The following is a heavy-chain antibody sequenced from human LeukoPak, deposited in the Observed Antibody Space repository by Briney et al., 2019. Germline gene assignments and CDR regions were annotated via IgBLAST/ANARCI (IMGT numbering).Heavy chain of an antibody. Sequence: PSETLSLTCTVSGDSISSYYWSWIRDLPGKGLEWIGYIYYSGSTNYNPSLKSRVTISVDTSKNQFSLKLSSVTAADTAVYDCARIRCIYESSGYYCAYFDFWGQGTLVTVSS. CDR3: ARIRCIYESSGYYCAYFDF. CDR1: GDSISSYY. V-gene: IGHV4-59*01. J-gene: IGHJ4*02. CDR2: IYYSGST. D-gene: IGHD3-22*01.